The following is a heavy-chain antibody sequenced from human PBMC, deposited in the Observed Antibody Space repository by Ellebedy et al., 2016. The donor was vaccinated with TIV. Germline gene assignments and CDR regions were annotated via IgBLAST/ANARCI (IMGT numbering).Heavy chain of an antibody. CDR3: ATFLQMTAFDAFDT. Sequence: SETLSLTCTVSGYSISSGYYWGWIRQPPGKGLEWIGSIYHSGSTYYSPSLKSRVTISVDTSKNQFSLKLSSVTAADTAVYYCATFLQMTAFDAFDTWGQGTMITVSS. J-gene: IGHJ3*02. V-gene: IGHV4-38-2*02. D-gene: IGHD2-21*02. CDR1: GYSISSGYY. CDR2: IYHSGST.